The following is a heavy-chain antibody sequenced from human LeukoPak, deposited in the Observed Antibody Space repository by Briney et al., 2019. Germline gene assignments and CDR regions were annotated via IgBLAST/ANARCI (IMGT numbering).Heavy chain of an antibody. CDR3: ARDPVGGSTIFDS. D-gene: IGHD1-26*01. J-gene: IGHJ4*02. Sequence: PSETLSLTCTVSGGSISSGGYYWSWIRQHPGKGLEWIGYIYYSGSTYYNPSLKSRVTISVDTSKNQFSLKLSSVTAADTAVYYCARDPVGGSTIFDSWGQGTLVTVSS. V-gene: IGHV4-31*03. CDR1: GGSISSGGYY. CDR2: IYYSGST.